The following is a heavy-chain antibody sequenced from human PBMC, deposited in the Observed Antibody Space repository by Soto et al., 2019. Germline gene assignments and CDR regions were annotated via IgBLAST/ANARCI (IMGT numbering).Heavy chain of an antibody. CDR1: GFIFNDYY. Sequence: GGSLRLSCAASGFIFNDYYMSWIRQAPGKGLEWLSNISGSSGSKKYADAGKGRFTISRDNAKKSLYLEMHSLRAEDTAMYCCARYAAEVTTFFDQWGQGTLVTVSS. CDR3: ARYAAEVTTFFDQ. V-gene: IGHV3-11*06. CDR2: ISGSSGSK. D-gene: IGHD4-17*01. J-gene: IGHJ4*02.